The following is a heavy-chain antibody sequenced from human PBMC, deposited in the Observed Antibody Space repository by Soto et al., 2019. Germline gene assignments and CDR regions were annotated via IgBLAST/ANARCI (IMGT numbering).Heavy chain of an antibody. D-gene: IGHD3-10*01. CDR3: AGDLAWGSGRDVVSEDWRDP. J-gene: IGHJ5*02. V-gene: IGHV1-18*01. CDR2: INGHNGKT. Sequence: QVHLVQSGAEVKKPGASVKVSCKASGYTFNDYGITWVRQAPGQGLEWMGWINGHNGKTIYGQNLHGRDTMXTXTXXGTGYMEVRSLRSDDTAVYYCAGDLAWGSGRDVVSEDWRDPWGQGTLVTVSS. CDR1: GYTFNDYG.